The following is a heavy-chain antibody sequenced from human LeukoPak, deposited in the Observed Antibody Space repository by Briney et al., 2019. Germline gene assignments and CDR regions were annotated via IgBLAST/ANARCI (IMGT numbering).Heavy chain of an antibody. CDR1: GFAFRNYA. CDR2: ISYDGSNK. V-gene: IGHV3-30*04. J-gene: IGHJ4*02. CDR3: VRGERDCSGGTCYPSDY. D-gene: IGHD2-15*01. Sequence: GRSLRLSCAASGFAFRNYAMHWVRQAPGKGLEWVAVISYDGSNKYYADPVKGRFTISRDNSKSTVYLQMNSLRAEDTAMYYCVRGERDCSGGTCYPSDYWGQGTLVTVSS.